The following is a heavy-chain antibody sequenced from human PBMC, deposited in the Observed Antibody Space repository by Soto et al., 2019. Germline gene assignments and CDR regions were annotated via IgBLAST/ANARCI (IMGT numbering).Heavy chain of an antibody. CDR2: IYRTGST. V-gene: IGHV4-4*02. Sequence: SETLSLTCAVSGGSFTSNNWWTWVRQPPGQGLEWIGEIYRTGSTNYNPSLKSRVIMSLDKSEKQISLKVTSLTAADTAVYYCASRDPGTSVDYWGQGTLVTV. J-gene: IGHJ4*02. CDR1: GGSFTSNNW. D-gene: IGHD1-7*01. CDR3: ASRDPGTSVDY.